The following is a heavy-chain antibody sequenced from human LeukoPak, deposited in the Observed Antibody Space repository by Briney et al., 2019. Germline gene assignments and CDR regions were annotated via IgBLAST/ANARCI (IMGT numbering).Heavy chain of an antibody. Sequence: GGALRLSCAASGFTFSSYEMNWVRRAPGKGLEGVSYISSSGSTIYYADSVKGRFTISRDNAKNSLYLQMNSLRAEDTAVYYCARDSLVRGVINDYWGQGTLVTVSS. J-gene: IGHJ4*02. CDR2: ISSSGSTI. D-gene: IGHD3-10*01. CDR1: GFTFSSYE. CDR3: ARDSLVRGVINDY. V-gene: IGHV3-48*03.